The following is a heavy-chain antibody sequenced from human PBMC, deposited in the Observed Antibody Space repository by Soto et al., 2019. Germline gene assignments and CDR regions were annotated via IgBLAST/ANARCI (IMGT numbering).Heavy chain of an antibody. Sequence: QLQLQESGPGLVKPSETLSLTCTVSGGSISSSSYYWGWIRQPPGKGLEWIGSIYYSGSTYYNPALKSRVTISVDTSKNHFSLKLSSVTAADTAVYYCATRRGSGTIFDYWGQGTLVTVSS. D-gene: IGHD2-15*01. V-gene: IGHV4-39*01. CDR3: ATRRGSGTIFDY. CDR1: GGSISSSSYY. CDR2: IYYSGST. J-gene: IGHJ4*02.